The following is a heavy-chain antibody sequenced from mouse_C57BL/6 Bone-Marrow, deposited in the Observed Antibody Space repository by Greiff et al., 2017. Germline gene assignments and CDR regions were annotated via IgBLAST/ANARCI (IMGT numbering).Heavy chain of an antibody. Sequence: SGAELVRPGTSVKMSCKASGYTFTNYWIGWAKQRPGHGLEWIGDIYPGGGSTNYNEKFKGKATLAADKSSSTAYMQFSSLTSEDSAIYYCATYYGNSYFDYWGQGTTLTVSS. D-gene: IGHD2-10*01. CDR3: ATYYGNSYFDY. CDR1: GYTFTNYW. V-gene: IGHV1-63*01. CDR2: IYPGGGST. J-gene: IGHJ2*01.